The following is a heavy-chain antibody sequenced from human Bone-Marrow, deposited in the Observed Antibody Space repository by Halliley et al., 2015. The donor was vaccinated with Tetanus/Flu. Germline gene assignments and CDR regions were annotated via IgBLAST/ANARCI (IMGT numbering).Heavy chain of an antibody. V-gene: IGHV1-8*01. CDR2: MSPNNGHS. Sequence: QLVQSGAEVEKPGASVRVSCKASGYSFTSYDINWVRQAPGQGLEWVGWMSPNNGHSGYAQKFQGRVTLTRDTSTSTAYTELSSLRSEDTAVYYCARNLYGTGSFDSWGQGTLVAVSS. J-gene: IGHJ5*01. CDR1: GYSFTSYD. D-gene: IGHD3-10*01. CDR3: ARNLYGTGSFDS.